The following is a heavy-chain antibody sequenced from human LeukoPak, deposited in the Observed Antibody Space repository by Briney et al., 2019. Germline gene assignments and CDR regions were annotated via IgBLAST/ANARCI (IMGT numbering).Heavy chain of an antibody. CDR1: GFTFSSYE. D-gene: IGHD5-12*01. V-gene: IGHV3-48*03. CDR3: AINGGGDSGYGNFDY. CDR2: ISSSDSTI. Sequence: GGSLRLSCAASGFTFSSYEMNWVRQAPGKGLEWVSYISSSDSTIYYADSVKGRFTISRDNAKNSLYLQMNSLRAEDTALYYCAINGGGDSGYGNFDYWGQGTLVTVSS. J-gene: IGHJ4*02.